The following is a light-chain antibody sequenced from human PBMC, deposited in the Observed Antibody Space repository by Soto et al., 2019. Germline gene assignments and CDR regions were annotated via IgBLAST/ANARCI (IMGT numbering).Light chain of an antibody. V-gene: IGLV1-40*01. J-gene: IGLJ2*01. CDR2: GNS. CDR3: QSHDSSLSVV. CDR1: SSNIGAGYD. Sequence: QSVLTQPPSVSGAPGQRVTISCTGSSSNIGAGYDVHWYQQLPGTAPKLLIYGNSNRPSGVPDRFSGSKSGTSASRAITGLQAEDEADYYCQSHDSSLSVVFGGGTKLTVL.